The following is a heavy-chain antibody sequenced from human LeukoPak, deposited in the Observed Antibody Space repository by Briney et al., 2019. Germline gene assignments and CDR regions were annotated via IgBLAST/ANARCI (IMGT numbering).Heavy chain of an antibody. J-gene: IGHJ5*02. CDR2: VSGSAGST. CDR3: AKGSIVGATTKANWFDP. Sequence: GGSLRLSCAASGFTFSNYAMSWVRQATGKGLEWVSAVSGSAGSTYYADSVKGRFTISRDNSKNTLYLQMNSLRAEDTAVYYCAKGSIVGATTKANWFDPWGQGTLVTVSS. V-gene: IGHV3-23*01. CDR1: GFTFSNYA. D-gene: IGHD1-26*01.